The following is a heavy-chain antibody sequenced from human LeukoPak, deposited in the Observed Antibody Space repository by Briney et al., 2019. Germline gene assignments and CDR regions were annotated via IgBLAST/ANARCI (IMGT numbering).Heavy chain of an antibody. V-gene: IGHV3-23*01. Sequence: QSGGSLRLSCAASGFTFSSYAMSWVRQVPGKGLECISGFSGSGGSTYYADSVKGRFTISRDNAKNSLYLQMNSLRAEDTAVYYCARDYYDSSGYRLPGGNWGQGTLVTVSS. CDR3: ARDYYDSSGYRLPGGN. CDR1: GFTFSSYA. D-gene: IGHD3-22*01. CDR2: FSGSGGST. J-gene: IGHJ4*02.